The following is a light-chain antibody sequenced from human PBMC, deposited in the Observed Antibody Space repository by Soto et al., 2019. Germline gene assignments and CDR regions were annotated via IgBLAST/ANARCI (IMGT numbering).Light chain of an antibody. CDR1: QGISYH. V-gene: IGKV1-27*01. J-gene: IGKJ1*01. CDR2: GAS. Sequence: DLQMTQSPSSLSASVGDRVTITCRASQGISYHVAWYQQKPGKVPKLLIYGASTLQSGVPSRFSGSGSETDFTLTISSLQPEDFATYYCQKYNGAPRTFGQGTKVEFK. CDR3: QKYNGAPRT.